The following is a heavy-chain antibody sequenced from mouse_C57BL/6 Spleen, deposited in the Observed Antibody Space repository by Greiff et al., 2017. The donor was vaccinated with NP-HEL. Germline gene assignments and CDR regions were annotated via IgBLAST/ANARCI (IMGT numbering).Heavy chain of an antibody. D-gene: IGHD2-1*01. CDR1: GFTFSDYG. J-gene: IGHJ3*01. CDR3: ARPTTMVTTPFAY. CDR2: ISSGSSTI. Sequence: EVMLVESGGGLVKPGGSLKLSCAASGFTFSDYGMHWVRQAPEKGLEWVAYISSGSSTINYADTVKGRFTISRDNAKNTLFLQMISLRSEDTAMYYCARPTTMVTTPFAYWGQGTLVTVSA. V-gene: IGHV5-17*01.